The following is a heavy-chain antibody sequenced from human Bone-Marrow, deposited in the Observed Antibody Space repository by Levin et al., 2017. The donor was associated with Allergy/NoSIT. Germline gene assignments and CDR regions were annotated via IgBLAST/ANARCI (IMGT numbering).Heavy chain of an antibody. V-gene: IGHV3-23*01. CDR1: GFSFSKYA. D-gene: IGHD3-10*01. CDR3: ARDWASGLTPRDVWFDS. Sequence: GGSLRLSCAASGFSFSKYAMAWVRQAPGGGLQWVSAIGARGDTTHYADSVKGRFTISRANSKNTLFLQMNSLKNEDTGVYYCARDWASGLTPRDVWFDSWGRGALVTVSS. CDR2: IGARGDTT. J-gene: IGHJ5*01.